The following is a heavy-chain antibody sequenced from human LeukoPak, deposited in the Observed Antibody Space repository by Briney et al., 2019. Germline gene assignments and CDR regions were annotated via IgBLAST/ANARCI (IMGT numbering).Heavy chain of an antibody. CDR1: GFTFSSYG. Sequence: GGSLRLSCAASGFTFSSYGMHWVRQPPGKGLEWVSIIYSGGSTYYADSVRGRFTISRDNSKNTLYLHMNSLRAEDTAVYYCAKARDIHAFDIWGQGTMVTVSS. D-gene: IGHD2-15*01. CDR2: IYSGGST. V-gene: IGHV3-NL1*01. CDR3: AKARDIHAFDI. J-gene: IGHJ3*02.